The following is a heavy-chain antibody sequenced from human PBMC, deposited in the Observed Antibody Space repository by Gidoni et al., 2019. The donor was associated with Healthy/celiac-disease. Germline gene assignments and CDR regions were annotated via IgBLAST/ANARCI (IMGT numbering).Heavy chain of an antibody. CDR3: AKTRAFYGGNSAYDY. CDR1: GFTFSSYA. V-gene: IGHV3-23*01. Sequence: EVQLLESGGCSVQPVWSLRLSCAASGFTFSSYALSWVRQAPGKGLEWVSAISGSGGSTYYADSVKGRFTISRDNSKNTLYLQMNSLRAEDTAVYYCAKTRAFYGGNSAYDYWGQGTLVTVSS. J-gene: IGHJ4*02. CDR2: ISGSGGST. D-gene: IGHD4-17*01.